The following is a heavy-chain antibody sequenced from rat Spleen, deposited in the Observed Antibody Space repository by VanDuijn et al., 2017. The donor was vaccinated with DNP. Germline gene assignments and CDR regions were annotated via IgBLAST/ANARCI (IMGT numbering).Heavy chain of an antibody. CDR2: ISYDGSST. CDR3: ARHEDYSSYIYGFAY. J-gene: IGHJ3*01. D-gene: IGHD1-2*01. V-gene: IGHV5-7*01. Sequence: EVQLMESGGGLVQPGRSLKLSCAASGFTFSAYYMAWVRQAPKKGLEWVATISYDGSSTFYRDSVKGRFTISRDNAKSTLYLQMDSLRSEDTATYYCARHEDYSSYIYGFAYWGQGTLVTVSS. CDR1: GFTFSAYY.